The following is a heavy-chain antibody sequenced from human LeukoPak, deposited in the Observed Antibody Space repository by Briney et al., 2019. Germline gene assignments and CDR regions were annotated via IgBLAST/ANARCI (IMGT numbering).Heavy chain of an antibody. CDR1: GFSFSSYS. CDR2: ISSSSSYI. V-gene: IGHV3-21*01. CDR3: ARDGDSDNIDF. Sequence: GGSLRLSYAASGFSFSSYSMNWVRQAPGKGLEWVSFISSSSSYIYYADSVKGRFTISRDNAKNSLFLQMNSLRAEDTAVYYCARDGDSDNIDFWGQGTLVTVSS. D-gene: IGHD4-17*01. J-gene: IGHJ4*02.